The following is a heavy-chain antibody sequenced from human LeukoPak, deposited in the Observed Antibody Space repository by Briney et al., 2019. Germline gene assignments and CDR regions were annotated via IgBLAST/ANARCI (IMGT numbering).Heavy chain of an antibody. D-gene: IGHD2-2*01. V-gene: IGHV4-59*01. CDR2: IYYSGST. CDR1: GGSISSYY. Sequence: SETLSLTCNVSGGSISSYYWSWIRQPPGKGLEWIGYIYYSGSTNYNPSLKSRVTISVDTSKNQFSLKLSSVTAADTAVYYCARGGGGYCSSTSCYVDWFDPWGQGTLVTVSS. CDR3: ARGGGGYCSSTSCYVDWFDP. J-gene: IGHJ5*02.